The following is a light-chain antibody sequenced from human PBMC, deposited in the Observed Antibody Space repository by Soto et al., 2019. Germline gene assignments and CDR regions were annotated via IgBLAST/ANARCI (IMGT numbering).Light chain of an antibody. Sequence: QSVLTQPPSASGTPGQRVTISCSGSRSNVESNTVSWYQQLPGTAPKLLIYSNDQWPSGVPDRFSGSKSGTSASLAISGLQSEDEADYFCAAWVDRLNDYVFGTGTKLTVL. CDR1: RSNVESNT. CDR2: SND. CDR3: AAWVDRLNDYV. J-gene: IGLJ1*01. V-gene: IGLV1-44*01.